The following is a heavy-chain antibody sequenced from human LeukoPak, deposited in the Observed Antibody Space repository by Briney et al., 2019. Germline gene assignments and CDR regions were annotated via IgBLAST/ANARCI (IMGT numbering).Heavy chain of an antibody. CDR3: ARGGFLEWLDYFDY. CDR1: GYTFTSYG. CDR2: ISAYNGNA. V-gene: IGHV1-18*01. J-gene: IGHJ4*02. Sequence: GASVRVSCKASGYTFTSYGISWVRQAPGQGLEWMGWISAYNGNANYAQKLQGRVTMTTDTSTSTAYMELRSLRSDDTAVYYCARGGFLEWLDYFDYWGQGTLVTVSS. D-gene: IGHD3-3*01.